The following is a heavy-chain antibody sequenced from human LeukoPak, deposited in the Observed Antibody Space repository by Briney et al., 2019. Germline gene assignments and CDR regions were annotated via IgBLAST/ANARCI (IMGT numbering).Heavy chain of an antibody. CDR1: GFTFSSYS. CDR3: ARGVFNAFDI. J-gene: IGHJ3*02. D-gene: IGHD3-10*02. CDR2: ISSSSSYI. Sequence: GGSLRLSCAASGFTFSSYSMTRVRQAPGKGLEWVSSISSSSSYIYYADSVKGRFTISRDNAKNSLYLQMNSLRAEDTAVYYCARGVFNAFDIWGQGTMVTVSS. V-gene: IGHV3-21*01.